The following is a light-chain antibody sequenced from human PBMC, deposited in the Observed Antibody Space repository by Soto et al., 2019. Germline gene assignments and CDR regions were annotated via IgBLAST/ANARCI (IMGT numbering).Light chain of an antibody. CDR2: DAS. V-gene: IGKV3-11*01. CDR1: QSVSSY. Sequence: EIVLTQSPATLSLSPWERATLSCRASQSVSSYLAWYQQKPGQAPRLLIYDASSRATGIPARFSGTGSGTDFTLTISSLEPEDFAVYYCQQRSNWPGTFGQGTKVEIK. J-gene: IGKJ1*01. CDR3: QQRSNWPGT.